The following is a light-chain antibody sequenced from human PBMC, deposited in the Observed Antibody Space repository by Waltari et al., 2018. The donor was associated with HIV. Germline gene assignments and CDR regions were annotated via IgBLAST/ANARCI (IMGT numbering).Light chain of an antibody. J-gene: IGKJ2*01. CDR2: KTS. V-gene: IGKV1-5*03. CDR1: QIIENW. CDR3: QQYNSHSYT. Sequence: DVQMTQSPATLSASVGDRVSITCRASQIIENWLAWYQQKPGQPTELLIYKTSYLQSGVPTRLSGSGAGADVTLTIAGLQPEDFATYYGQQYNSHSYTFGQGTKL.